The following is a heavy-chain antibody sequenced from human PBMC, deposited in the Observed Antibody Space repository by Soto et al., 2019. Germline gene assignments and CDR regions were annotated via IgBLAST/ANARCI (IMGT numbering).Heavy chain of an antibody. CDR3: ARLIPGAEAWFHP. D-gene: IGHD2-2*01. V-gene: IGHV1-18*01. Sequence: QGQLVQSGVEVKKPGASVKVSCSASGNTFTNFGVTWVRQAPGQVLEWMGWISPYTDDPSYAQKFQGRVTMTIDTSPSTAYLALRSLTSDDTAVYYCARLIPGAEAWFHPWGQGTLVTVSS. J-gene: IGHJ5*02. CDR2: ISPYTDDP. CDR1: GNTFTNFG.